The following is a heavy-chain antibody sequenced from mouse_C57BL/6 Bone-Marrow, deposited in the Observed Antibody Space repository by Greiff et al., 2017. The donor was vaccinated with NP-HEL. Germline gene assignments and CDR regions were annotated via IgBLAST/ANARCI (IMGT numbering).Heavy chain of an antibody. CDR1: GFSLTSYG. Sequence: VQLQESGPGLVQPSQSLSITCTVSGFSLTSYGVHWVRQSPGKGLEWLGVIWRGGSTDYNAAFMSRLSITKDNSKSQVFFKMNSLQADDTAIYYCAKFVVATRDYYAMDYWGQGTSVTVSS. CDR3: AKFVVATRDYYAMDY. J-gene: IGHJ4*01. V-gene: IGHV2-5*01. D-gene: IGHD1-1*01. CDR2: IWRGGST.